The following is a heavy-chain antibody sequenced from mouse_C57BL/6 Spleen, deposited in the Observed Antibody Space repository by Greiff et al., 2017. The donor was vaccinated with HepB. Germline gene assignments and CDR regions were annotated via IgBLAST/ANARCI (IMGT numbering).Heavy chain of an antibody. V-gene: IGHV1-64*01. CDR3: ATNWEGY. CDR1: GYTFTSYW. Sequence: QVHVKQPGAELVKPGASVKLSCKASGYTFTSYWMHWVKQRPGQGLEWIGMIHPNSGSTNYNEKFKSKATLTVDKSSSTAYMHLSSLTSEDSAVSYCATNWEGYWGQGTTLTVSS. J-gene: IGHJ2*01. D-gene: IGHD4-1*01. CDR2: IHPNSGST.